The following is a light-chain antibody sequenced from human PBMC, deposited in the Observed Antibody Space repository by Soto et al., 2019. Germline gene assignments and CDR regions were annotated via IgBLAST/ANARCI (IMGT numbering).Light chain of an antibody. V-gene: IGLV2-23*02. CDR1: SNDVGSYNL. CDR3: CSYAGSGTPYV. Sequence: QSALAQPASVSGSPGQSITISCTGTSNDVGSYNLVSWYQQHPGKAPKLMIYEVNKRPSGVSNRFSGSKSGNTASLTISGLQAEDEADYYCCSYAGSGTPYVFGTGTKVTVL. CDR2: EVN. J-gene: IGLJ1*01.